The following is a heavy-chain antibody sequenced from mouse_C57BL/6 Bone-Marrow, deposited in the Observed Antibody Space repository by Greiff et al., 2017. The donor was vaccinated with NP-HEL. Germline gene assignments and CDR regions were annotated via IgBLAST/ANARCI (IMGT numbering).Heavy chain of an antibody. V-gene: IGHV1-82*01. CDR1: GYAFSSSW. Sequence: QVQLKESEPELVKPGASVKISCKASGYAFSSSWMNWVKQRPGKGLEWIGRIYPGDGDTNYNGKFKGKATLTADKSSSTAYMQLSSLTSEDSAVYFCARNYYGSSYDYWGQGTTLTVSS. D-gene: IGHD1-1*01. CDR2: IYPGDGDT. J-gene: IGHJ2*01. CDR3: ARNYYGSSYDY.